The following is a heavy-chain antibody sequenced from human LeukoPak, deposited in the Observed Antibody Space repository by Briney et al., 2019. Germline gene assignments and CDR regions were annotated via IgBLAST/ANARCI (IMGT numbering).Heavy chain of an antibody. CDR1: GFTFSSYW. J-gene: IGHJ5*02. Sequence: GGSLRPSCAASGFTFSSYWMSWVRQAPGKGLEWVANIKQDGSEKYYVDSVKGRFTISRDNAKNSLYLQMNSLRAEDTAVYYCARGDSSSWYRGSWWFDPWGQGTLVTVSS. D-gene: IGHD6-13*01. V-gene: IGHV3-7*01. CDR3: ARGDSSSWYRGSWWFDP. CDR2: IKQDGSEK.